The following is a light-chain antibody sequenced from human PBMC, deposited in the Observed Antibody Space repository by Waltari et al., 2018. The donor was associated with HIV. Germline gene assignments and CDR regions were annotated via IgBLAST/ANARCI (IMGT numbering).Light chain of an antibody. J-gene: IGLJ3*02. CDR2: YNS. CDR1: NIGTKS. CDR3: HVWDGSDYVSGV. Sequence: SYVLTQPPSVSVAPGETATLTCGGSNIGTKSVHWYQPRPGQAPVLVIYYNSDRPSGIPERFSGSNSGNTATLTISRAEAGDEADYYCHVWDGSDYVSGVFGGGTKVTVL. V-gene: IGLV3-21*04.